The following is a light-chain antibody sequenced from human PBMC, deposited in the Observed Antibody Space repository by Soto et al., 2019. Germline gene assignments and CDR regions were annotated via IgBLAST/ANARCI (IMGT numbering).Light chain of an antibody. CDR1: QRISRW. Sequence: DIQMTQSPSTLSASVGDRVTITCRASQRISRWLAWYQQKPGKAPNLLIYDASTLESGVPSRFSGSGSGTEFTLTISSLQPDDFAIYYCQHYNSYFPPITVGQGTRLEIK. CDR2: DAS. CDR3: QHYNSYFPPIT. V-gene: IGKV1-5*01. J-gene: IGKJ5*01.